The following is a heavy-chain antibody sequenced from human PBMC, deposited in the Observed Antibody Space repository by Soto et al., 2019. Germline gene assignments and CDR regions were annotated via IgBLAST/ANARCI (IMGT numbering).Heavy chain of an antibody. CDR2: ISSSSSTI. J-gene: IGHJ6*02. Sequence: GGSLRLSCAASGFTFSSYSMNWVRQAPGKGLEWVSYISSSSSTIYYADSVKGRFTISRDNAKNSLYLQMNSLRDEDTAVYYCAGGPGYSSGWGYYYYYGMDVWSQGATVTVSS. V-gene: IGHV3-48*02. CDR3: AGGPGYSSGWGYYYYYGMDV. D-gene: IGHD6-19*01. CDR1: GFTFSSYS.